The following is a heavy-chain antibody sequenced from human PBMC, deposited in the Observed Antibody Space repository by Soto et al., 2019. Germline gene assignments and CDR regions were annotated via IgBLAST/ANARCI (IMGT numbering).Heavy chain of an antibody. Sequence: QVQLVQSGAEVKKPGSSVRVSCRSSGDTFSSYIVNWLRLAPGRGLEWKGRVIPVLTTTDYAQNFRGRVTISADRSTNTVYLDLSSLRSDDTAVYYCARRRYCGYDCYHKHYYGMDVWGQGSLVTVAS. CDR1: GDTFSSYI. V-gene: IGHV1-69*08. J-gene: IGHJ6*02. D-gene: IGHD2-21*02. CDR2: VIPVLTTT. CDR3: ARRRYCGYDCYHKHYYGMDV.